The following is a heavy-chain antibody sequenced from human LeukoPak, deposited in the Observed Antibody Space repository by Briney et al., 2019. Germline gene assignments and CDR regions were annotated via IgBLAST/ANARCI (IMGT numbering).Heavy chain of an antibody. V-gene: IGHV3-30*18. CDR3: AKDPSYCSGGRCFGHAPGY. CDR1: GFTFSSYG. CDR2: ISYDGSKT. Sequence: GGSLRLSCAASGFTFSSYGMHWVRQAPGKGLEWVAVISYDGSKTYYADSVKGRFTISRDNSKNTLYLEMNSLRAEDTAVYYCAKDPSYCSGGRCFGHAPGYWGQGILVTVSS. J-gene: IGHJ4*02. D-gene: IGHD2-15*01.